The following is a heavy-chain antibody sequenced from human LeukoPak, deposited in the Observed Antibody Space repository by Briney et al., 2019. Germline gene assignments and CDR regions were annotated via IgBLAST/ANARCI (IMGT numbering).Heavy chain of an antibody. D-gene: IGHD2-2*03. V-gene: IGHV1-2*06. CDR2: INPTSGGT. J-gene: IGHJ4*02. Sequence: GASVKVSCKASGYSFTAYYIRWVRQAPGQGLEWMGRINPTSGGTDYAQNFQGRVTMTRDTSINTAYMELSRLRSDDTAIYYCARDGFPDYWGQGTLVIVSS. CDR1: GYSFTAYY. CDR3: ARDGFPDY.